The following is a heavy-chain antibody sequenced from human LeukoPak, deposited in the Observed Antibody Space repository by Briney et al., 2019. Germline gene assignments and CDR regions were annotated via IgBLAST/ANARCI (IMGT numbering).Heavy chain of an antibody. V-gene: IGHV4-4*07. CDR2: IYTSGST. D-gene: IGHD3-22*01. CDR1: GGSISSYY. Sequence: SETLSLTCTVSGGSISSYYWSWIRQPAGKGLEWIGRIYTSGSTNYNPSLKSRVTMSVDTSKNQFSLKLSSVTAADTAVYYCARQDYYDSSGHNWFDPWGQGTLVTVSS. J-gene: IGHJ5*02. CDR3: ARQDYYDSSGHNWFDP.